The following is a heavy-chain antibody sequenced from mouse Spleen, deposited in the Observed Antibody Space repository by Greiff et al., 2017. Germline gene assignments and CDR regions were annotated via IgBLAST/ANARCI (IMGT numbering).Heavy chain of an antibody. D-gene: IGHD4-1*01. CDR3: ARSLWEGYFDY. V-gene: IGHV7-3*01. J-gene: IGHJ2*01. CDR1: GFTFTDYY. Sequence: EVNLVESGGGLVQPGGSLSLSCAASGFTFTDYYMSWVRQPPGKALEWLGFIRNKANGYTTEYSASVKGRFTISRDNSQSILYLQMNALRAEDSATYYCARSLWEGYFDYWGQGTTLTVSS. CDR2: IRNKANGYTT.